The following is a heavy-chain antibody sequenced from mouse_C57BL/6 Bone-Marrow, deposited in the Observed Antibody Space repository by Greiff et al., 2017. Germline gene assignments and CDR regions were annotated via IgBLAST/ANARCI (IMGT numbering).Heavy chain of an antibody. CDR2: IWGVGST. D-gene: IGHD2-12*01. Sequence: QVQLQQSGPGLVAPSPSLSITCTVSGFSLTSYGVDWVRQSPGKGLEWLGVIWGVGSTNYNSALKSRLSIRKDNSKSQVFLKMNSLQTDDTAMYYCASDHDGSCAYWGQGTLVTVSA. V-gene: IGHV2-6*01. CDR1: GFSLTSYG. CDR3: ASDHDGSCAY. J-gene: IGHJ3*01.